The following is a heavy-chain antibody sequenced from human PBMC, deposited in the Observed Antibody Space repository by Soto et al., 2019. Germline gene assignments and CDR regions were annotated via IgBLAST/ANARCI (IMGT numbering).Heavy chain of an antibody. D-gene: IGHD4-17*01. V-gene: IGHV1-46*01. CDR3: GTTMTMPWYFDF. CDR2: VYPSGGAT. Sequence: QVQLVQSGAEVKKPGASVKISCKTSGYTFTSYYVHWVRQAPGQGLEWMGMVYPSGGATSYAQKFQGRVAVTADTATSTVYMELYSLRSDDTAVYYCGTTMTMPWYFDFWGQGTLVSVSS. CDR1: GYTFTSYY. J-gene: IGHJ4*02.